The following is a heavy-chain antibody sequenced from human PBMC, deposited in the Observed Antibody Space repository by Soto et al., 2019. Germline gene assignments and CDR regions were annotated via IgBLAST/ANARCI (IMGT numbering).Heavy chain of an antibody. J-gene: IGHJ6*03. CDR1: GFTFSNAW. CDR2: IKSKTDGGTT. D-gene: IGHD6-6*01. Sequence: GGSLRLSCAASGFTFSNAWMSWVRQAPGKGLEWVGRIKSKTDGGTTDYAAPVKGRFTISRDDSKNTLYLQMNSLKTEDTAVYYCTTERFSSSSVDYYYYMDVCGKGTTVTVSS. V-gene: IGHV3-15*01. CDR3: TTERFSSSSVDYYYYMDV.